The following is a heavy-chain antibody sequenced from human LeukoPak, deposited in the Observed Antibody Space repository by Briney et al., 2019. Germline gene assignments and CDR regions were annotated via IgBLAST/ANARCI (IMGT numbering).Heavy chain of an antibody. CDR2: ITDSSSSM. CDR1: GFTFSSYW. J-gene: IGHJ4*02. D-gene: IGHD1-26*01. Sequence: GGSLRLSCAASGFTFSSYWMHWVRQAPGKGLEWVSSITDSSSSMYYADSVKGRFTISRDNAKNSLYLQMNSLRAEDTAVYYCARDFSSGSYYGDYYFDYWGQGTLVTVSS. CDR3: ARDFSSGSYYGDYYFDY. V-gene: IGHV3-21*01.